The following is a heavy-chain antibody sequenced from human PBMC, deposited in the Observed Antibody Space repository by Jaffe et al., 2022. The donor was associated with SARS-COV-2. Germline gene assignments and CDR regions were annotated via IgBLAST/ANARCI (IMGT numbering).Heavy chain of an antibody. CDR1: GGSISSSSYY. J-gene: IGHJ4*02. Sequence: QLQLQESGPGLVKPSETLSLTCTVSGGSISSSSYYWGWIRQPPGKGLEWIGSIYYSGSTYYNPSLKSRVTISVDTSKNQFSLKLSSVTAADTAVYYCARISSVEEMAFFDYWGQGTLVTVSS. V-gene: IGHV4-39*01. CDR2: IYYSGST. CDR3: ARISSVEEMAFFDY. D-gene: IGHD3-10*01.